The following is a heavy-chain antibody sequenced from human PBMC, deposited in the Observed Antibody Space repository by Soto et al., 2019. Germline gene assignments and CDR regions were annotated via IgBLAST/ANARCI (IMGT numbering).Heavy chain of an antibody. CDR1: GFTFSSYG. CDR3: ARVKGSGDCYNGKLCCAFDI. Sequence: QVQLVESGGGVVQPGRSLRLSCAASGFTFSSYGMHWVRQAPGKGLEWVAVIWYDGSNKYYADSVKGRFTISRDNSKNTLYLQMNSLRAEDTAVYYCARVKGSGDCYNGKLCCAFDIWGQGTMVTVSS. J-gene: IGHJ3*02. D-gene: IGHD2-21*01. V-gene: IGHV3-33*01. CDR2: IWYDGSNK.